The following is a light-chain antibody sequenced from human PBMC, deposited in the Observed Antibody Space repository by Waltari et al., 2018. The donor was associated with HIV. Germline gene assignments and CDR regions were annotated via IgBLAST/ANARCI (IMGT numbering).Light chain of an antibody. V-gene: IGKV3-15*01. CDR1: QSVSSS. Sequence: EIVMTQSPATLSVSPGERATLSCRASQSVSSSLAWYQQKPGQAPRLLISGASTRASGIPARFSGSGSGTEFTLIISSLQSEEFALYYCQQYNNWPPKTFGQGTKVEIK. CDR2: GAS. J-gene: IGKJ1*01. CDR3: QQYNNWPPKT.